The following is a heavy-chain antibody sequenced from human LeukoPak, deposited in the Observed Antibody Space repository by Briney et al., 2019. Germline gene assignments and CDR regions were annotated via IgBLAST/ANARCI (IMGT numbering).Heavy chain of an antibody. Sequence: SETLSLTCTVSGGSISSGTYYWGWIRQPPGKGLEWIGSIYYSGSTYYNPSLKSRVTISVDTSKNQFSLKLNSVTAADRAVYYCATYIGDTYRYFDYWGQGTLVTVSS. CDR3: ATYIGDTYRYFDY. CDR1: GGSISSGTYY. CDR2: IYYSGST. J-gene: IGHJ4*02. D-gene: IGHD2-21*01. V-gene: IGHV4-39*01.